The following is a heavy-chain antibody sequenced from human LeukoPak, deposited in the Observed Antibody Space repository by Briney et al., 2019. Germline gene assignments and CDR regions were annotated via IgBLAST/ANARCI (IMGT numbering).Heavy chain of an antibody. D-gene: IGHD6-19*01. CDR1: GFSFNTSGEG. V-gene: IGHV2-5*01. Sequence: SGPTLVKPTQTLTLTCTFSGFSFNTSGEGVGWIRQPPGKALEWLALIYWNDDKRYSPSLKSRLTISKDTSKNPMVLTMTNMDPVDTATYYCAHKPWGSGWYYFDSWGQGTLVTVSS. CDR3: AHKPWGSGWYYFDS. J-gene: IGHJ4*02. CDR2: IYWNDDK.